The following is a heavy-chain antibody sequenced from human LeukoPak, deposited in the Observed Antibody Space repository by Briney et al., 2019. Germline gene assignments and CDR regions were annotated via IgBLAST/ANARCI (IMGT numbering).Heavy chain of an antibody. V-gene: IGHV3-72*01. J-gene: IGHJ6*04. Sequence: GGSLRLSCAASGFTFSDHYMDWVRQAPGKGREGVGRTRNKANRYTTEYAASVKGRFTISRDDSKNSLYLQMNSLKTEDTAVYYCARDNRVLSYYYGMDVWGKGTTVTVSS. D-gene: IGHD1-14*01. CDR1: GFTFSDHY. CDR3: ARDNRVLSYYYGMDV. CDR2: TRNKANRYTT.